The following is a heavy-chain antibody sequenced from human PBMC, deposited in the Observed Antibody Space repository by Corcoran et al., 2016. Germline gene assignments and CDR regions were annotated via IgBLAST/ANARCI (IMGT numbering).Heavy chain of an antibody. D-gene: IGHD3-3*01. CDR2: MNPNNGNT. V-gene: IGHV1-8*01. Sequence: QVQLVQSGAEVKKPGASVKVSCKASGYTFTSYDINWVRQATGQGLEWMGWMNPNNGNTGYAQKLQGRVTMTSNTSISTAYMELRSLRSEDTGVYYCASAIRITIVGVVNRCSSYYFDYWGQGTLVTVSS. CDR1: GYTFTSYD. CDR3: ASAIRITIVGVVNRCSSYYFDY. J-gene: IGHJ4*02.